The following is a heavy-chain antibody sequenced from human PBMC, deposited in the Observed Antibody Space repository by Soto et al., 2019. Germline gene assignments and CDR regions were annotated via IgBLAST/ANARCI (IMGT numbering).Heavy chain of an antibody. Sequence: SETLSLTCTVSGGSIRSYYWSWIRQPPGKGLEWIGYIYYSGSTNYNPSLKSRVTISVDTSKNQFSLKLSSVTAADTAVYYCARDPTFFGVIRKVFEICGHGTTVIVS. D-gene: IGHD3-3*01. CDR2: IYYSGST. CDR1: GGSIRSYY. J-gene: IGHJ3*02. V-gene: IGHV4-59*01. CDR3: ARDPTFFGVIRKVFEI.